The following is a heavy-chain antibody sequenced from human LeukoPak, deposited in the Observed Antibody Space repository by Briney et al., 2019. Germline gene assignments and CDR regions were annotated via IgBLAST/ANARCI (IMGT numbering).Heavy chain of an antibody. Sequence: SETLSLTCTVSGGSISSNYWSWIRQPPGKGLEWIGYVYSSGSTTYNPSLKSRISISVDTSKDQFSLKLSSVTAADTAIYYCARENPSGYYNRPIDYWGQGTLVTVSS. J-gene: IGHJ4*02. V-gene: IGHV4-59*01. CDR3: ARENPSGYYNRPIDY. CDR1: GGSISSNY. CDR2: VYSSGST. D-gene: IGHD3-22*01.